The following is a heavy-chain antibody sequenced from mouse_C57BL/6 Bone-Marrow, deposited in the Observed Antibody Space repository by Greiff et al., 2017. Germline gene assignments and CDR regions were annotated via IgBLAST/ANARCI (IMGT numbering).Heavy chain of an antibody. Sequence: QVHVKQPGAELVKPGASVKLSCKASGYTFTSYWMHWVKQRPGQGLEWIGMIHPNSGSTNYNEKFKSKAQLTVDKSSSTAYMQLSSLTSEDAAVYYCARSSHYSNYVGAMDYWGQGTSVTVSS. CDR3: ARSSHYSNYVGAMDY. D-gene: IGHD2-5*01. CDR2: IHPNSGST. J-gene: IGHJ4*01. V-gene: IGHV1-64*01. CDR1: GYTFTSYW.